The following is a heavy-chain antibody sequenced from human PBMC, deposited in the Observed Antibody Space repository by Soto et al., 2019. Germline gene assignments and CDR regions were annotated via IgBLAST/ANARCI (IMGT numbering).Heavy chain of an antibody. CDR2: ISAYNGNT. V-gene: IGHV1-18*01. J-gene: IGHJ6*02. CDR1: GYTFTSYG. D-gene: IGHD3-22*01. CDR3: ARDSNYYDSSGYLGRYYYYGMDV. Sequence: QVQLVQSGAEVKKPGASVKVSCKASGYTFTSYGISWVRQAPGQGLEWMGWISAYNGNTNYAQKLQGRVTMTTDTSTSTAYMELRSLRSDDTAVYYCARDSNYYDSSGYLGRYYYYGMDVWGQWTTVTVSS.